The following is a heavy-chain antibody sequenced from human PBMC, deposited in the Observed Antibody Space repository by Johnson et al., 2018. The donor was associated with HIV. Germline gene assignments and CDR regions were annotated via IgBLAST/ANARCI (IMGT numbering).Heavy chain of an antibody. D-gene: IGHD3-22*01. CDR2: ISYDGSNK. Sequence: QVQLVESGGDVVQPGGSLRLSCAASGFTVSSNYMSWVRQAPGKGLEWVAVISYDGSNKYYADSVKGRFTISRDNSKNTLYLQMNSLRAEDTAVYYCARGGYYYDRYDAFDIWGQGTMVTVS. V-gene: IGHV3-30*03. J-gene: IGHJ3*02. CDR3: ARGGYYYDRYDAFDI. CDR1: GFTVSSNY.